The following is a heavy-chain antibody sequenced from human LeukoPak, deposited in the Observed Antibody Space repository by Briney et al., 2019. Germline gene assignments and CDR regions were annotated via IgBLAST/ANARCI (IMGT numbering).Heavy chain of an antibody. CDR3: VGTFTVFGVVATIA. D-gene: IGHD3-3*01. V-gene: IGHV3-23*01. CDR1: GFTFKIYT. Sequence: GGSLRLSCAAFGFTFKIYTMNWVRQAPGKGLEWLSSISYSGDNRGGNTYYADSVRGRFSISRDTSQNTVFLQMSSLRVDDTAAYYCVGTFTVFGVVATIAWGQGTLVTVSS. CDR2: ISYSGDNRGGNT. J-gene: IGHJ4*02.